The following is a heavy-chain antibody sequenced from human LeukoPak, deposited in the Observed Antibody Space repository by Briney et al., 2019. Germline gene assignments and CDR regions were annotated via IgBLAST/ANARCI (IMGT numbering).Heavy chain of an antibody. CDR2: INQDGSEK. J-gene: IGHJ3*02. D-gene: IGHD1-26*01. CDR3: AREGSYKDGFDM. V-gene: IGHV3-7*01. Sequence: GGSLRLACAASGFTFRIYWMSWVRQAPGKGLEWVGKINQDGSEKYYVDSVKGRFIISRDNAKNSLYLQMNSLRAEDTAVYYCAREGSYKDGFDMWGQGTMVTVSS. CDR1: GFTFRIYW.